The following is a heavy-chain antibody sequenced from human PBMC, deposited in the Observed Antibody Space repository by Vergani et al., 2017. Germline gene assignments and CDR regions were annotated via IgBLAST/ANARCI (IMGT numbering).Heavy chain of an antibody. J-gene: IGHJ6*03. Sequence: QVQLQESGPGLVKPSETLSLTCTVSGGSVSSGSYYWSWIRQPAGKGLEWIGSIYYSGSTYYNPSLKSRGTISVDQSKNQFSLKLSSVTAADTAVYYCARAFYGSGSYYTHYYYYYYMDVWGKGTTVTVSS. CDR1: GGSVSSGSYY. D-gene: IGHD3-10*01. V-gene: IGHV4-61*10. CDR3: ARAFYGSGSYYTHYYYYYYMDV. CDR2: IYYSGST.